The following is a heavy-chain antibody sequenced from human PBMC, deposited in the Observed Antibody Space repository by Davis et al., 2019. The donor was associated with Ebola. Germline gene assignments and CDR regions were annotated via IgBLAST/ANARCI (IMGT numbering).Heavy chain of an antibody. V-gene: IGHV3-21*01. Sequence: GEFLKISCATSGFTSSSFVMRRVRQAPGKGLEWVSSLTSSSSYIYNADSVKGRFTISRDNSRNTLYLRMNSLVTEDTALYYCARDQAVAGSEYFQHWGQGTLVTVSS. J-gene: IGHJ1*01. CDR2: LTSSSSYI. CDR3: ARDQAVAGSEYFQH. CDR1: GFTSSSFV. D-gene: IGHD6-19*01.